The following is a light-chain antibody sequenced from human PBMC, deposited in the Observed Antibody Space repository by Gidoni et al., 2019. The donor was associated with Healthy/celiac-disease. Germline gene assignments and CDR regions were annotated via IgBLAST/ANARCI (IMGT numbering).Light chain of an antibody. Sequence: DIQMTQSPSSLSASVGERVTITCRASQGIRTDLGWYQQKPGKAPKRLIYVASSLQSGVPSRFSGSGSGTEFTLTISSLQPEDFATYYCLQHNSYPRTFGQGTKVEIK. J-gene: IGKJ1*01. CDR1: QGIRTD. CDR2: VAS. V-gene: IGKV1-17*01. CDR3: LQHNSYPRT.